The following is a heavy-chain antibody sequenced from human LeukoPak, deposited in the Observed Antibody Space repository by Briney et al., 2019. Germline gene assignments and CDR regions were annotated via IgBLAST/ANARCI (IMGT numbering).Heavy chain of an antibody. CDR3: ARDYDSSGSFDY. CDR2: ISSTNNYI. D-gene: IGHD3-22*01. Sequence: GGSLRLSCAASGSTFRSYTMTWVRQAPGKGLEWVSSISSTNNYIYYADSVKGRFTISRDNAKNSLYLQMNGLGAEDTAVYYCARDYDSSGSFDYWGRGTLVAVSS. J-gene: IGHJ4*02. CDR1: GSTFRSYT. V-gene: IGHV3-21*01.